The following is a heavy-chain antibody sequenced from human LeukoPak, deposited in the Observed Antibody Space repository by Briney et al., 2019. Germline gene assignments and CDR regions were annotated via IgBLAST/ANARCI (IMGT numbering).Heavy chain of an antibody. CDR1: GFTFEDYA. V-gene: IGHV3-43*01. Sequence: GGSLRLSCAASGFTFEDYAMHWVRQAPGKGLEWVSLMTWNGVSTYYADSVKGRFTIPRDNSKNSLYLLMNGLRTEDTAFYYCAKGHPKSYFASDPPFDSWGQGTLVTVSS. CDR2: MTWNGVST. D-gene: IGHD3-9*01. CDR3: AKGHPKSYFASDPPFDS. J-gene: IGHJ4*02.